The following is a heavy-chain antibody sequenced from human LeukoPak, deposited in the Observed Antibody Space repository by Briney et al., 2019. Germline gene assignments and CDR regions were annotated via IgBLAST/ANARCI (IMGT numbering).Heavy chain of an antibody. J-gene: IGHJ5*02. CDR2: ISDSGGNT. V-gene: IGHV3-23*01. CDR3: ARGDYSNYEWFDP. Sequence: PGGSLRLSCAASGFTFNSYAMSWVRQAPWERLQWVSGISDSGGNTYYADSVRGRFTISRDNSKNTLYLQMNSLRAEDTAVYYCARGDYSNYEWFDPWGQGTLVTVSS. CDR1: GFTFNSYA. D-gene: IGHD4-11*01.